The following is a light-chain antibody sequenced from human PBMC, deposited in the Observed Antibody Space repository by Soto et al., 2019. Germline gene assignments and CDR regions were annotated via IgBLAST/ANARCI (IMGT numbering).Light chain of an antibody. Sequence: PGERVTLSCRASQSVSSSYLTWYQQKPGQAPRLLIYGASTRATSIPARFSGSGSGTDLTLTISSLQPEDFAVYYCQQDYNLPPLTFGGGTKVDIK. J-gene: IGKJ4*01. CDR3: QQDYNLPPLT. CDR1: QSVSSSY. V-gene: IGKV3D-7*01. CDR2: GAS.